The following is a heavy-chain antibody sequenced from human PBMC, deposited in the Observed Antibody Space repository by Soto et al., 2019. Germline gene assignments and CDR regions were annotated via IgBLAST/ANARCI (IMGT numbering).Heavy chain of an antibody. CDR3: ASIDSGSFYYYGLDV. CDR2: IRSSSSYI. CDR1: GFTFSSYS. J-gene: IGHJ6*02. D-gene: IGHD1-26*01. V-gene: IGHV3-21*01. Sequence: GGSLRLSCAASGFTFSSYSMNWVRQAPGKGLEWVAAIRSSSSYIYCADSVKGRFTISRDNSKNSLYLQMNSLRAEDTAVYYCASIDSGSFYYYGLDVWGQGTPVTVSS.